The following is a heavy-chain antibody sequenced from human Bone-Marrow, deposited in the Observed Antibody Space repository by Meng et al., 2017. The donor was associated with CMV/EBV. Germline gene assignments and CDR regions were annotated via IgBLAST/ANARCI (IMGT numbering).Heavy chain of an antibody. Sequence: SETLSLTCAVYGGTFSGYYWNWIRQPAGKGLEWIGEINESGNTNYNPALKSRVTTSVDTSKNPFSLRLTSVTAADTAVYFCARRSWVNSGWYVDYWGQGTRVTVSS. J-gene: IGHJ4*02. CDR2: INESGNT. CDR1: GGTFSGYY. D-gene: IGHD6-19*01. V-gene: IGHV4-34*01. CDR3: ARRSWVNSGWYVDY.